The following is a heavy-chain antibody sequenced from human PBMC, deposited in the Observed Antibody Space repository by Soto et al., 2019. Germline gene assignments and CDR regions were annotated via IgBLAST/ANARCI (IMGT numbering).Heavy chain of an antibody. CDR3: ATLYNWNHQANWFNP. Sequence: SETLSLTCAVSGGSLSSSAYSWSWIRQPPGKGLEWIGFIYQSGSTYYNPSLKSRVTMSLDRPKNQFSLKLSSVTAADTAVYYCATLYNWNHQANWFNPCGQATLFTVS. V-gene: IGHV4-30-2*01. CDR1: GGSLSSSAYS. CDR2: IYQSGST. D-gene: IGHD1-20*01. J-gene: IGHJ5*02.